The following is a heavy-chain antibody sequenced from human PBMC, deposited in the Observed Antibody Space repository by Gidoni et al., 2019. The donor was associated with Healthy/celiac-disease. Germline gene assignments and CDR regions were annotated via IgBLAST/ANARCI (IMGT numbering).Heavy chain of an antibody. CDR2: IIPILGIA. D-gene: IGHD2-15*01. V-gene: IGHV1-69*09. J-gene: IGHJ6*02. CDR1: GGTFSSYA. CDR3: ARFVVVVAATHYYYYGMDV. Sequence: QVQLVQSGAEVKKPGSSVKVSCKASGGTFSSYAISWVRQAPGQGLEWMGRIIPILGIANYAQKFQGRVTITADKSTSTAYMELSSLRSEDTAVYYCARFVVVVAATHYYYYGMDVWGQGTTVTVSS.